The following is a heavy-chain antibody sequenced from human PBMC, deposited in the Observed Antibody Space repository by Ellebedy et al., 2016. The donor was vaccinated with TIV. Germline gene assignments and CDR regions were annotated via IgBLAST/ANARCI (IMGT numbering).Heavy chain of an antibody. CDR1: GFTFSDYY. J-gene: IGHJ4*02. D-gene: IGHD6-19*01. V-gene: IGHV3-11*06. CDR3: ARDSRGSESSGYDY. Sequence: GESLKISCAASGFTFSDYYKNWIRQAPGKGLEWVSYISSSSTYRNYADSVKGRFTISRDNAKNSLYLQMNSLRAEDTAIYYCARDSRGSESSGYDYWGQGTLLTVSS. CDR2: ISSSSTYR.